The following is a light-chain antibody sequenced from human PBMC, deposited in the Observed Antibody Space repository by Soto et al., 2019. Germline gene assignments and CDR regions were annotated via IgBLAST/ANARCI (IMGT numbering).Light chain of an antibody. V-gene: IGKV1-39*01. CDR3: RQSQSLPVT. Sequence: DIKMTQSPSSLSASVGDRVTVTCRASQSISNYLNWYQQKPGKAPKLLIYAAFSLQSGVPSRFSGSGSGTDFTLTISSLQPEDFATCYCRQSQSLPVTFGPGTKVDI. J-gene: IGKJ3*01. CDR2: AAF. CDR1: QSISNY.